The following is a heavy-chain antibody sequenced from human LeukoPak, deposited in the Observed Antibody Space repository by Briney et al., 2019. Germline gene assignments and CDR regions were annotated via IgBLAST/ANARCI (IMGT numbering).Heavy chain of an antibody. CDR2: ISSDGSST. V-gene: IGHV3-74*01. D-gene: IGHD1-26*01. CDR1: GFTFRTYW. CDR3: AREWALRGAYYVDV. J-gene: IGHJ6*03. Sequence: GGSLRLSCAASGFTFRTYWMHWIRQVPGKGLVWVSRISSDGSSTIYADSVKGRFTISRDNANNTLYLQMTSLRGEDTAVYYCAREWALRGAYYVDVWGKGTTVTVSS.